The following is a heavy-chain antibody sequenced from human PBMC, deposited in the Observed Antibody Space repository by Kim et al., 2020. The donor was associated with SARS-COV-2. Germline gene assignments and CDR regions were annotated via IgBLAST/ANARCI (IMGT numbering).Heavy chain of an antibody. V-gene: IGHV5-51*01. CDR2: IYPGDSDT. J-gene: IGHJ4*02. D-gene: IGHD3-22*01. CDR1: GYRFTTYW. CDR3: TRLELFDRTGPGNY. Sequence: GESLKISCKGSGYRFTTYWIGWVRQMPGKGLEWMGIIYPGDSDTRYSPSFQGQVTISADKSISTAYLHWSSLKASDTAMYYCTRLELFDRTGPGNYWGQGTLVTVSS.